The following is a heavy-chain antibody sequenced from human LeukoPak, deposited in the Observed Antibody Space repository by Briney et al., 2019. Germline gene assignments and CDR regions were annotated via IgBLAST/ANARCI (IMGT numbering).Heavy chain of an antibody. J-gene: IGHJ4*02. CDR1: GGSFSGYY. D-gene: IGHD3-16*01. CDR3: ARDMTQLGEFHY. CDR2: INHSGST. Sequence: PSETLSLTCAVYGGSFSGYYWSWIRQPPGKGLEWIGEINHSGSTNYNPSLKSRVTISVDTSKNQFSLKLSSVTAADTAVYYCARDMTQLGEFHYWGQGTLVTVSS. V-gene: IGHV4-34*01.